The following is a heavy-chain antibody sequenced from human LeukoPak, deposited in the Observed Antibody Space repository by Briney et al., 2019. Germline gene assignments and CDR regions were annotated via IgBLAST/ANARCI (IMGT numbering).Heavy chain of an antibody. CDR3: AKTDQRVGAIHY. D-gene: IGHD1-26*01. J-gene: IGHJ4*02. V-gene: IGHV3-23*01. CDR2: TSGSGGST. CDR1: GFTFSSYA. Sequence: GGSLRLSCAASGFTFSSYAMSWVRQAPGKGLEWVSATSGSGGSTYYADSVKGRFTISRDNSKNTLYLQMNSLRAEDTAVYYCAKTDQRVGAIHYWGQGTLVTVSS.